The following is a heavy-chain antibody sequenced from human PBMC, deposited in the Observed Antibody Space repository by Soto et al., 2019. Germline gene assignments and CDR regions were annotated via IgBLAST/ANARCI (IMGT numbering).Heavy chain of an antibody. V-gene: IGHV1-18*01. D-gene: IGHD2-21*01. CDR3: ANTPVLILYSCGFDP. CDR2: ISGQNGNT. J-gene: IGHJ5*02. CDR1: NYTFTHYG. Sequence: ASVKVSCKASNYTFTHYGLGWVRQVAGQGLEWMGWISGQNGNTHYAQTFQGRVTLTADTSTSTGYMELRNLRSYDTAIYYCANTPVLILYSCGFDPCGQGTPVTVSS.